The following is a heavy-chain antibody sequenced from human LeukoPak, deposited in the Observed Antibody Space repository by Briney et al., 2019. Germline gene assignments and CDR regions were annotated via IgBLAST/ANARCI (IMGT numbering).Heavy chain of an antibody. CDR2: IYYSGST. CDR1: GGSISSYY. J-gene: IGHJ4*02. CDR3: ARDTYYYDGSGYYRFDY. D-gene: IGHD3-22*01. V-gene: IGHV4-59*01. Sequence: PSETLSLTCTVSGGSISSYYWSWIRQPPGKGLEWIGYIYYSGSTNYNPSLKSRVTISVDTSKNQFSLKLSSVTAADTAVYYCARDTYYYDGSGYYRFDYWGQGTLVTVSS.